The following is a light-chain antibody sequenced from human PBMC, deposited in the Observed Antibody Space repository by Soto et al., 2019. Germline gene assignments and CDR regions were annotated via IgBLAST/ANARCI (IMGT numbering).Light chain of an antibody. CDR2: AAS. J-gene: IGKJ4*01. CDR3: QQSFTTQPT. Sequence: DIQMTQSPSSLSASVGDRVTITCRASQSISTYLNWYQQKPGKAPNLLIIAASSLQSGVPSRFSGSGSGTDFTLTISGLQPDDLASYYCQQSFTTQPTFGGGTKVEIK. CDR1: QSISTY. V-gene: IGKV1-39*01.